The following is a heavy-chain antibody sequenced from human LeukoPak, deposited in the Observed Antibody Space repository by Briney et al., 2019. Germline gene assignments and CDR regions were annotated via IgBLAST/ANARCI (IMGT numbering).Heavy chain of an antibody. D-gene: IGHD3-22*01. V-gene: IGHV4-59*01. J-gene: IGHJ1*01. CDR3: AMSDSSGYYQH. CDR2: IYYSGST. CDR1: GGSISSYY. Sequence: ASETLSLTCTVSGGSISSYYWSWIRQPPGKGLEWIGYIYYSGSTNYNPSLKSRVTISVDTSKNQFSLKLSSVTAADTAVYYCAMSDSSGYYQHWGQGTLVTVSS.